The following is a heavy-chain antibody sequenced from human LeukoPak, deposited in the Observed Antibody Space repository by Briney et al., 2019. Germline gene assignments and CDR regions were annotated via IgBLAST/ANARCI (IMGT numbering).Heavy chain of an antibody. J-gene: IGHJ4*02. CDR3: ARDAYGSGSYTPSTFDY. CDR1: GYTFTSYY. D-gene: IGHD3-10*01. Sequence: ASVKVSCKASGYTFTSYYMHWVRQAPGQGLEWMGIINPSGGSTSYAQKFQGRVTMTRDTSTSTVYMELSSLRSEDTAVYYCARDAYGSGSYTPSTFDYWGQGTLVTVSS. V-gene: IGHV1-46*01. CDR2: INPSGGST.